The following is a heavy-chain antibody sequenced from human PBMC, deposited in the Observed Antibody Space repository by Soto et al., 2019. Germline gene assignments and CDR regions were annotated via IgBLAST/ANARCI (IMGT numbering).Heavy chain of an antibody. V-gene: IGHV3-21*01. CDR3: ASGYHSSGFDY. J-gene: IGHJ4*02. CDR1: GFTFSSYT. CDR2: ISSGSNYI. Sequence: EVQLVESGGGLVKPGGSLRLSCAASGFTFSSYTMNWVRQTPGKGLEWVSSISSGSNYIYYADSVKGRFTISRDNAKNSLYLQMNSLRAEDTAVYYCASGYHSSGFDYWGQGTLVTVSS. D-gene: IGHD6-19*01.